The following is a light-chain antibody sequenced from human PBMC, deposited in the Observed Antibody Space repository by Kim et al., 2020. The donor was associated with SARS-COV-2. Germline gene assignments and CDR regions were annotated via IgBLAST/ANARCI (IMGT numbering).Light chain of an antibody. CDR2: EDD. J-gene: IGLJ3*02. Sequence: NFMLTQPHSVSESPGKTVTISCTRSSGSIATNYVQWYQQRPGSAPTTVIYEDDQRPSGVPDRFSGSIDSSSNSVSLTISGLKTEDEADYYCQSYDSSSQVFGGGTQLTVL. V-gene: IGLV6-57*03. CDR3: QSYDSSSQV. CDR1: SGSIATNY.